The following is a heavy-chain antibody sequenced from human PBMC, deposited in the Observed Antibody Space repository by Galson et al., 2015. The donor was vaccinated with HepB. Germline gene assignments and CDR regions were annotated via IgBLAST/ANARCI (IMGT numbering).Heavy chain of an antibody. Sequence: SVKVSCKASGGTFSSYAISWVRQAPGQGLGWMGRIIPILGIANYAQKFQGRVTITADKSTSTAYMELSSLRSEDTAVYYCARQARDGYTTYAFDIWGQGTMVTVSS. D-gene: IGHD5-24*01. V-gene: IGHV1-69*04. J-gene: IGHJ3*02. CDR1: GGTFSSYA. CDR2: IIPILGIA. CDR3: ARQARDGYTTYAFDI.